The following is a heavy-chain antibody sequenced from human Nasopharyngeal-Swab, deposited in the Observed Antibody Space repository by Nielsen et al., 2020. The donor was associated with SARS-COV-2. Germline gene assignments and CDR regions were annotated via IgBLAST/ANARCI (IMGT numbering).Heavy chain of an antibody. Sequence: WIHQPPGKGLEWIGEINHSGSTNYNPSLKSRVTISVDTSKNQFSLKLSSVTAADTAVYYCARGGGRVVVVPAARVRSYYYGMDVWGQGTTVTVSS. V-gene: IGHV4-34*01. D-gene: IGHD2-2*01. CDR2: INHSGST. CDR3: ARGGGRVVVVPAARVRSYYYGMDV. J-gene: IGHJ6*02.